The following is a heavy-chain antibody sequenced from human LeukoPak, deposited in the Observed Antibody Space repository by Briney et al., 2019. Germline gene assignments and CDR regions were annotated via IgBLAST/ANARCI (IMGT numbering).Heavy chain of an antibody. V-gene: IGHV3-15*01. CDR2: IKSKTDGGTT. CDR3: TTILHYYDSSGYYYSVRDY. CDR1: GFTFSNAW. J-gene: IGHJ4*02. Sequence: GGSLRLSCAASGFTFSNAWMSWVRQAPGKGLEWGGRIKSKTDGGTTDYAAPVKGRFTISRDDSKNTLYLQMNSLKTEDTAVYYCTTILHYYDSSGYYYSVRDYWGQGTLVTVSS. D-gene: IGHD3-22*01.